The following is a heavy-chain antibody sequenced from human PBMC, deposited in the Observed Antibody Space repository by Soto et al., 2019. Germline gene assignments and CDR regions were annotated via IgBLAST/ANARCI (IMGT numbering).Heavy chain of an antibody. J-gene: IGHJ4*02. CDR1: GFTFSGYA. CDR3: AKNRGLVTTSWHLDY. Sequence: EVQLLESGGDLVQPGRSLRLSCAASGFTFSGYAMSWVRQAPGKGLEWVSVIHGGGNSAYYADSVKGRFTISRDNSKNALYMQMRSLRGQDTAVYDCAKNRGLVTTSWHLDYWGQGTLVTVSS. V-gene: IGHV3-23*01. D-gene: IGHD4-17*01. CDR2: IHGGGNSA.